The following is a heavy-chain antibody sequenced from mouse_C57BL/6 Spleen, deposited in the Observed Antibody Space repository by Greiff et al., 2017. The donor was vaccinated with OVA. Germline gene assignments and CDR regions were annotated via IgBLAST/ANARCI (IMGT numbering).Heavy chain of an antibody. Sequence: VQLQQSGPELVKPGASVKISCKASGYAFSSSWMNWVKQRPGKGLEWIGRIYPGDGDTNYSGKFKGKATLTADKSSSTAYIQLSSLTSEDSAVYFCASWSTTVFYFDYWGQGTTLTVSS. CDR2: IYPGDGDT. D-gene: IGHD1-1*01. V-gene: IGHV1-82*01. CDR3: ASWSTTVFYFDY. CDR1: GYAFSSSW. J-gene: IGHJ2*01.